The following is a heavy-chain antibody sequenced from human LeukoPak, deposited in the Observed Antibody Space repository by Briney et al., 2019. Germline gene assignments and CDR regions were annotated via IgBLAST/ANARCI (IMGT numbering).Heavy chain of an antibody. D-gene: IGHD4-17*01. Sequence: GRSLRLSCAASGFTFDDYAMHWVRQAPGKGLEWVSGISWNSGSIGYADSVKGRFTISRDNAKNSLYLQMNSLRAEDTAVYYCARDYGDFAYGMDVWGQGTTVTVSS. CDR1: GFTFDDYA. V-gene: IGHV3-9*01. CDR3: ARDYGDFAYGMDV. CDR2: ISWNSGSI. J-gene: IGHJ6*02.